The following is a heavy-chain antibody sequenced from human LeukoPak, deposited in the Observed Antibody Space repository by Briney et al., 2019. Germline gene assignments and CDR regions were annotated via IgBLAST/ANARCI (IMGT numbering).Heavy chain of an antibody. CDR2: ITPILGTA. Sequence: SVKVSCKASGGTFSSFSFTWVRQAPGQGLEWMGRITPILGTAYYAQKFQGRLTITADKSTSTAYMEVTSLRFEDTAVYYCARGKVVAGTPGQNSWDYWGQGTLVTVSS. CDR3: ARGKVVAGTPGQNSWDY. CDR1: GGTFSSFS. D-gene: IGHD6-19*01. J-gene: IGHJ4*02. V-gene: IGHV1-69*08.